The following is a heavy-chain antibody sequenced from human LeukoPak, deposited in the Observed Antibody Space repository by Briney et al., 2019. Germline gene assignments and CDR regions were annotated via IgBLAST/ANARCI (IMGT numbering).Heavy chain of an antibody. CDR1: GFTFSSYS. CDR3: ARAPGAEGELLLLPRAEYFQH. J-gene: IGHJ1*01. CDR2: ISSSSSYI. V-gene: IGHV3-21*01. Sequence: GGSLRLSCAASGFTFSSYSMNWVRQAPGKGLEWVSSISSSSSYIYYADSVKGRFTISRDNAKNSLYLQMNSLRAEDTAVYYCARAPGAEGELLLLPRAEYFQHWGQGTLVTVSS. D-gene: IGHD1-26*01.